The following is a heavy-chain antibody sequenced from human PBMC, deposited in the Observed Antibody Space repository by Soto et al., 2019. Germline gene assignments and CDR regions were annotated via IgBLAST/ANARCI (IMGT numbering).Heavy chain of an antibody. CDR2: ISYDGSNK. V-gene: IGHV3-30*18. D-gene: IGHD3-3*01. J-gene: IGHJ5*02. CDR1: GFTFSSYG. Sequence: GGSLRLSCAASGFTFSSYGMHWVRQAPGKGLEWVAVISYDGSNKYYADSVKGRFTISRDNSKNTLYLQMNSLRAEDTAVYYCAKVNDFWSGYPFDPWGQGTLVTVSS. CDR3: AKVNDFWSGYPFDP.